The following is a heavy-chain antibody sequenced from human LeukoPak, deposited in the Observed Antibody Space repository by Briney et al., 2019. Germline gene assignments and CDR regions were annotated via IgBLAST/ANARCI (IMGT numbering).Heavy chain of an antibody. D-gene: IGHD6-19*01. CDR2: ISPNNGNT. CDR1: GYTFRSYD. Sequence: ASVKVSCKASGYTFRSYDITWVRQAPGQGLEWMGWISPNNGNTNYAQKFQGRVTMTTDTPTSTAYMEMRSLRSDDTAVYYCARDRDSSGWHVADYWGQGTLVTVCS. CDR3: ARDRDSSGWHVADY. V-gene: IGHV1-18*01. J-gene: IGHJ4*02.